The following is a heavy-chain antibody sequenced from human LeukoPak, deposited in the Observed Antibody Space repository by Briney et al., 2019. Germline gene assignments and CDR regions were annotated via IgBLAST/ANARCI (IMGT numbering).Heavy chain of an antibody. CDR2: ISSGSSFI. Sequence: ETLSLTCTVSGGSISSITYYWGWIRQPPGKGLEWVSSISSGSSFIYYADSVKGRFTISRDNAKNSLYLQMNSLRAEDTAVYYCAKSLGWSNWYFDLWGRGTLVTVSS. V-gene: IGHV3-21*01. CDR3: AKSLGWSNWYFDL. J-gene: IGHJ2*01. CDR1: GGSISSIT.